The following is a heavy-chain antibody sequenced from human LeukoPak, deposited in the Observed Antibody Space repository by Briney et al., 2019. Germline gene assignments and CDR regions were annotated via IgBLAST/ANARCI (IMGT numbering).Heavy chain of an antibody. V-gene: IGHV5-51*01. D-gene: IGHD6-19*01. CDR1: GYSFTSYC. CDR3: ARHARIAVALGEVDW. J-gene: IGHJ4*02. CDR2: IYPGDSDT. Sequence: GESLKTSSRCSGYSFTSYCIGWVRQMPGKGLEWMGIIYPGDSDTRYSPSFQGQVTISADKSISTAYLQWSSLKASDTAMYYCARHARIAVALGEVDWWGERTLVTVSS.